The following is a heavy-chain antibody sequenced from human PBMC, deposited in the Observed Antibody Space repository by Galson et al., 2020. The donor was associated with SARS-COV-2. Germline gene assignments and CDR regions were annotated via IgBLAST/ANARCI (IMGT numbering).Heavy chain of an antibody. Sequence: SETLSLTCIVSGGSINSNSYYWGWIRQPPGKGLEYIGNIFYTGGTYYNPSLKNRITISTDTSKNQFSLQLNSLTAADTAVYYCARLIATGTGKGIFEYLGQGILVTVSS. CDR3: ARLIATGTGKGIFEY. J-gene: IGHJ4*02. CDR2: IFYTGGT. CDR1: GGSINSNSYY. D-gene: IGHD1-1*01. V-gene: IGHV4-39*07.